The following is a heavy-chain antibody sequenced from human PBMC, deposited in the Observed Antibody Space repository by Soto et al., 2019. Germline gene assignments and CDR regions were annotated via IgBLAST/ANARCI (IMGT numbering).Heavy chain of an antibody. D-gene: IGHD2-15*01. CDR2: IIPIFGTA. Sequence: VKVSCKASGGTFSSYAISWVRQAPGQGLEWMGGIIPIFGTANYAQKFQGRVTITADESTSTAYMELSSLRSEDTAVYYCARRGGYCSGGSCYSPGIYYYGMDVWGQGTTVTVSS. CDR3: ARRGGYCSGGSCYSPGIYYYGMDV. V-gene: IGHV1-69*01. J-gene: IGHJ6*02. CDR1: GGTFSSYA.